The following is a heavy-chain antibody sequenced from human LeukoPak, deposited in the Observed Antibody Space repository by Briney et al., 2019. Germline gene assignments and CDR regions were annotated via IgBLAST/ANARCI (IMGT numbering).Heavy chain of an antibody. CDR2: ISYDGTKT. J-gene: IGHJ4*02. CDR3: AKDNGKWDFLALFDH. V-gene: IGHV3-30*18. D-gene: IGHD1-14*01. Sequence: GGSLRLSCAGSEFTFSRYAMHWVRKAPGKGLEWLAIISYDGTKTYYADSVKGRFTISRDNSKNILYLQMNSPRTEDTGLYYCAKDNGKWDFLALFDHWGQGAHVIVS. CDR1: EFTFSRYA.